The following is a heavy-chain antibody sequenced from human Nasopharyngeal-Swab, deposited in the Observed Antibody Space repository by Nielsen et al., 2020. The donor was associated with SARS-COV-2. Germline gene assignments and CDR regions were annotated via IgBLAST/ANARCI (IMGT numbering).Heavy chain of an antibody. CDR2: IYYSGST. CDR3: ARHTPIATAAMGYFQH. D-gene: IGHD6-13*01. V-gene: IGHV4-39*01. J-gene: IGHJ1*01. CDR1: GGSISSSSYY. Sequence: GSLRLSCTVPGGSISSSSYYWGWIRQPPGKGLEWIGSIYYSGSTYYNPSLKSRVTISVDTSKNQFSLKLSSVTAADTAVYFCARHTPIATAAMGYFQHWGQGTLVTVSS.